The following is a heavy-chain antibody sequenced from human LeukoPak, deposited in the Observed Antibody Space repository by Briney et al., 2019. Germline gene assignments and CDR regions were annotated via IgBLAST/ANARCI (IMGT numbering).Heavy chain of an antibody. J-gene: IGHJ4*02. Sequence: GGSLRLSCAASGFTFSSYSMNWVRQAPGEGLEWVSYISSSSSTIYYADSVKGRFTISRDNAKNSLYLQMNSLRAEDTAVYYRARDGHDYVWGSYRPIDYWGQGTLVTVSS. CDR3: ARDGHDYVWGSYRPIDY. V-gene: IGHV3-48*01. CDR2: ISSSSSTI. D-gene: IGHD3-16*02. CDR1: GFTFSSYS.